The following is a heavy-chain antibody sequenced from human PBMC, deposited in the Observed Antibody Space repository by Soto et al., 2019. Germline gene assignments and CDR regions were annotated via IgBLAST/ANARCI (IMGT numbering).Heavy chain of an antibody. CDR1: GGTFSSYT. Sequence: SVKVSCKASGGTFSSYTISWVRQAPGQGLEWMGRIIPILGIANYAQKFQGRVTITADKSTSTAYMELSSLRSEDTAVYYCARVEAVARGWFAPWGQGTLVTVDS. CDR2: IIPILGIA. J-gene: IGHJ5*02. D-gene: IGHD6-19*01. CDR3: ARVEAVARGWFAP. V-gene: IGHV1-69*02.